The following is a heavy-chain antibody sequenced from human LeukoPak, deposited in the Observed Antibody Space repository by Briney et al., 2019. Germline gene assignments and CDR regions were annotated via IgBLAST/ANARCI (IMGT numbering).Heavy chain of an antibody. Sequence: GGSLRLSCAASGFTFSSYAMSWVRQAPGKGLEWVSAIPISGDSTYYADSVKGRFTISRDNSKNTLYPQMNSLRAEDTAVYFCAKDRSASCYAPIDWWGQGTLVTVSS. CDR1: GFTFSSYA. D-gene: IGHD2-2*01. J-gene: IGHJ4*02. V-gene: IGHV3-23*01. CDR2: IPISGDST. CDR3: AKDRSASCYAPIDW.